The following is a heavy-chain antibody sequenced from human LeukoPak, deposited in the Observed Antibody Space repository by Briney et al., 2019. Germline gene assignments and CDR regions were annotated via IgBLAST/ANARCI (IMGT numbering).Heavy chain of an antibody. CDR1: GFTFSSYA. V-gene: IGHV3-30-3*01. CDR2: ISYDGSNK. Sequence: QPGGSLRLSCAASGFTFSSYAMNWVRQAPGKGLEWVAFISYDGSNKYYANSVKGRFTISRDNPKNTLYLQMNSLRAEDTAVYYCASQGGLLWFGELSGGMDVWGQGTTVTVSS. D-gene: IGHD3-10*01. J-gene: IGHJ6*02. CDR3: ASQGGLLWFGELSGGMDV.